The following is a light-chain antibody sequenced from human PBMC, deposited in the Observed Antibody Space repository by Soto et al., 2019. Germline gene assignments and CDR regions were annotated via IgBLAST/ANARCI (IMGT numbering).Light chain of an antibody. CDR2: GAS. V-gene: IGKV3D-15*01. CDR3: QQYNGWPLT. Sequence: EIVMTQSPATLSVSPGERATLSCRASQSVSSNLAWYQQKPGQAPRLLIYGASRRAAGIPDRFSGSGSGADFSLTISRLEPEDFAVYYCQQYNGWPLTSGGGTKVDIK. CDR1: QSVSSN. J-gene: IGKJ4*01.